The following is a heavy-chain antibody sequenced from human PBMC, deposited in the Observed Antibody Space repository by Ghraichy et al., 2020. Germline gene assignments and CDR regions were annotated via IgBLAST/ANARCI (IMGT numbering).Heavy chain of an antibody. V-gene: IGHV3-23*01. D-gene: IGHD6-19*01. CDR1: GFTFSSYA. CDR3: AKTHWYSSGWLFDY. J-gene: IGHJ4*02. CDR2: ISGSGGST. Sequence: GGSLRLSCAASGFTFSSYAMSWVRQAPGKGLEWVSAISGSGGSTYYADSVKGRFTISRDNSKNTLYLQMNSLGAEDTAVYYCAKTHWYSSGWLFDYWGQGTLVTVSS.